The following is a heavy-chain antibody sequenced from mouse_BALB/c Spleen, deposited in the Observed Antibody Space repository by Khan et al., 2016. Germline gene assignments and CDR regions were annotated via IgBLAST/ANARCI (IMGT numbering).Heavy chain of an antibody. D-gene: IGHD2-12*01. CDR1: GFSLTGYG. J-gene: IGHJ3*01. Sequence: QVQLKQSGPGLVAPSQSLSITCTVSGFSLTGYGVNWVRQPPGKGLEWLGKIWADGRTDYNSALKSRVSISKDNSKSQVFLKMSSLQTDDTANYCCSRDYDGFAYWGQGTLVIVSA. V-gene: IGHV2-6-7*01. CDR2: IWADGRT. CDR3: SRDYDGFAY.